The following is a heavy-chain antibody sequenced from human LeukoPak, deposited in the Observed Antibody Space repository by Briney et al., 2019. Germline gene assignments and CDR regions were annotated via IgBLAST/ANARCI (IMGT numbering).Heavy chain of an antibody. D-gene: IGHD1-26*01. CDR3: ARIVGATFPLYYFDY. CDR1: GGSISRYY. Sequence: SETLSLTCTVSGGSISRYYWSWIRQPPGKGLEWIGYIYYSGSTNYNPSLKSRVTISVDTSKNQFSLKLSSVTAADTAVYYCARIVGATFPLYYFDYWGQGTLVTVSS. CDR2: IYYSGST. J-gene: IGHJ4*02. V-gene: IGHV4-59*01.